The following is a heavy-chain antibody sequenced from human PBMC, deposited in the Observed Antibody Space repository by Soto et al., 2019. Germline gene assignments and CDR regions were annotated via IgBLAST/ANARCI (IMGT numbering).Heavy chain of an antibody. D-gene: IGHD1-26*01. CDR3: TRLIVGATKGGY. CDR1: GFTFSGSA. J-gene: IGHJ4*02. Sequence: EVQLVESGGGLVQPGGSLKLSWAASGFTFSGSAMHWVRQASGKGLEWVGRIRSKANSYATAYAASVKGRFTISRDDSKNTAYLQMNSLKTEDTAVYYCTRLIVGATKGGYWGQGTLVTVSS. CDR2: IRSKANSYAT. V-gene: IGHV3-73*02.